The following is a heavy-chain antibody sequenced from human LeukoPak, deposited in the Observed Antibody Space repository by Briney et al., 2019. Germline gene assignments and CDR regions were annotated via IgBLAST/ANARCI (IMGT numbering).Heavy chain of an antibody. Sequence: GGSLRLSCAASGFTFSNAWMSWVRQAPGKGLEWVGRIKSKTDGGTTDYAAPVKGRFTISRDDSKNTPYLQMNSLKTEDTAVYYCTTEKGLTIFGVVDYWGQGTLVTVSS. CDR1: GFTFSNAW. V-gene: IGHV3-15*01. J-gene: IGHJ4*02. CDR3: TTEKGLTIFGVVDY. D-gene: IGHD3-3*01. CDR2: IKSKTDGGTT.